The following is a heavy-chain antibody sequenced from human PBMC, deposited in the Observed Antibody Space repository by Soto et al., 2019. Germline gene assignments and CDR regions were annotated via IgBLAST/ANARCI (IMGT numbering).Heavy chain of an antibody. V-gene: IGHV3-23*01. CDR1: GFTFNTYA. Sequence: EVQLLESGGGLVQPGGSLRLSCAASGFTFNTYAMNWVRQAPGKGLEWVSTISGSGGSTYYADSVKGRFTISRDNSRKTVRLQVNGLRAEDTAVYYCVKVCTSSSCHNSPSGFDPWGQGTLVTVSS. CDR2: ISGSGGST. J-gene: IGHJ5*02. CDR3: VKVCTSSSCHNSPSGFDP. D-gene: IGHD2-2*01.